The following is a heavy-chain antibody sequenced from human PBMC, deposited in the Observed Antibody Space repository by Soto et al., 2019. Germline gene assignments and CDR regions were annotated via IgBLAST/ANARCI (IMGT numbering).Heavy chain of an antibody. CDR1: GYPFTSYG. Sequence: QVQLVQSGAEVKKPGASVKVSCKTSGYPFTSYGINWVRQAPGQGPEWMGWISAYNGKTSYTQKFQGRVTMTIDTSTNTAYMELSSLRSDDTAVYYCARDRLIAVAGRLHYWGQGTLVTVSS. V-gene: IGHV1-18*01. CDR2: ISAYNGKT. D-gene: IGHD6-19*01. J-gene: IGHJ4*02. CDR3: ARDRLIAVAGRLHY.